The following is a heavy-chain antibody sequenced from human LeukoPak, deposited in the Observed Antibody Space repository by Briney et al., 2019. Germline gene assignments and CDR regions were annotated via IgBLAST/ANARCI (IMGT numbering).Heavy chain of an antibody. J-gene: IGHJ5*02. Sequence: ASVKVPCKASGCTFTTYGINWVRQAPGQGLEWMGWISAYNGKTNYAQKFQGTVTMTTDTSTSTAYLELRSLRSDDTAIYYCARDLIAVRPGWFDPWGQGTLVTVSS. CDR3: ARDLIAVRPGWFDP. D-gene: IGHD6-6*01. CDR1: GCTFTTYG. CDR2: ISAYNGKT. V-gene: IGHV1-18*01.